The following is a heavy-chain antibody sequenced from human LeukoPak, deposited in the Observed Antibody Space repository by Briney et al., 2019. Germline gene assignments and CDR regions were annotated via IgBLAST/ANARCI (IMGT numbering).Heavy chain of an antibody. CDR1: GFTFSSYG. J-gene: IGHJ6*02. CDR3: ANNGEGSGWYYYYYGMDV. D-gene: IGHD6-19*01. Sequence: GGSLRLSCAASGFTFSSYGMHWVRQAPGKGLEWVAFIRYDGSNKYYADSVKGRFTISRDNSKNTLYLQMNSLRAEDTAVYYCANNGEGSGWYYYYYGMDVWGQGTAVTVSS. CDR2: IRYDGSNK. V-gene: IGHV3-30*02.